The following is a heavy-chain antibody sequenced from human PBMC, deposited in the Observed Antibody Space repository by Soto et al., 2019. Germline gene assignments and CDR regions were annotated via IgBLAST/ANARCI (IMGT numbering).Heavy chain of an antibody. CDR3: ARGGIGPDAFDI. CDR1: GGSISSGGYY. CDR2: IYYSGST. J-gene: IGHJ3*02. D-gene: IGHD6-13*01. Sequence: ASETLSLTCTVSGGSISSGGYYWSWIRQHPGKGLEWIGYIYYSGSTYYNPSLKSRVTISVDTSKNQFSLKLSSVTAADTAVYYCARGGIGPDAFDIWGQGTMVTVSS. V-gene: IGHV4-31*03.